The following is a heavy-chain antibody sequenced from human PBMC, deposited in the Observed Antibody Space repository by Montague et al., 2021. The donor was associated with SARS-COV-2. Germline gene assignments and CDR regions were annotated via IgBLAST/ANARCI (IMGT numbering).Heavy chain of an antibody. V-gene: IGHV4-4*07. D-gene: IGHD5-24*01. CDR2: ISSSGGI. J-gene: IGHJ4*02. Sequence: SETLSLTCTVSGSISGYYWTWIRQSAGKGLEWIGRISSSGGIDYNASLKSRVTMSLDTSKIQLSLKLSSVTAADTAVYYCARQYFGYNRRFDYWGQGALVTVSP. CDR1: GSISGYY. CDR3: ARQYFGYNRRFDY.